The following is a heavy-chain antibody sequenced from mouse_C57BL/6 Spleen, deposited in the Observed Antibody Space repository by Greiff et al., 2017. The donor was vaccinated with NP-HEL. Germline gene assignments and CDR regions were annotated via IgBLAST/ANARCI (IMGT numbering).Heavy chain of an antibody. J-gene: IGHJ1*03. CDR3: ARGGLRRWYFDV. V-gene: IGHV1-50*01. Sequence: VQLQQPGAELVKPGASVKLSCKASGYTFTSYWMQWVKQRPGQGLEWIGEIDPSDSYTNYNQKFKGKATLTVDTSSSTAYMQLSSLTSEDSAVYYCARGGLRRWYFDVWGTGTTVTVSS. D-gene: IGHD2-4*01. CDR2: IDPSDSYT. CDR1: GYTFTSYW.